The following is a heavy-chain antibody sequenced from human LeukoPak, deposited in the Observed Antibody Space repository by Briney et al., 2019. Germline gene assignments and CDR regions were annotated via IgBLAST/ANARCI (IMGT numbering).Heavy chain of an antibody. CDR3: ARVAYDEYYYYYYMDV. D-gene: IGHD5-12*01. CDR2: INHSGST. CDR1: GGSFSGYY. V-gene: IGHV4-34*01. Sequence: SETLSLTCAVYGGSFSGYYWSWIRQPPGKGLEWIGEINHSGSTNYNPSLKSRVTISVDTSKNQFSLKLSSVTAADTAVYYCARVAYDEYYYYYYMDVWGKGTTVTVSS. J-gene: IGHJ6*03.